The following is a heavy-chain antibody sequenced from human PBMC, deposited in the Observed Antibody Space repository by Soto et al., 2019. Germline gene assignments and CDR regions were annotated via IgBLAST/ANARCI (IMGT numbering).Heavy chain of an antibody. CDR3: VSLWSVTGSRDY. CDR2: IRDRVHSYST. V-gene: IGHV3-72*01. D-gene: IGHD1-20*01. CDR1: GLTFSDHF. Sequence: EVQLVESGGGLVQPGGSLRLSCAVSGLTFSDHFMGWVRQAPGKGLDWVGRIRDRVHSYSTEYAASVKGRFTISRDDSRNSLYLQMNSLKMEDTAVFYCVSLWSVTGSRDYWGRGTLVTVSS. J-gene: IGHJ4*02.